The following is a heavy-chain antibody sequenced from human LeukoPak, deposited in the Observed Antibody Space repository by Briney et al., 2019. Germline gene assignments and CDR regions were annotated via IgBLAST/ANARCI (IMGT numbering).Heavy chain of an antibody. V-gene: IGHV3-48*04. CDR2: ISSSGSTV. J-gene: IGHJ4*02. CDR3: ARGWGLQQWEGF. D-gene: IGHD1-26*01. Sequence: GGSLRLSCAASEFTFSSYSMNWVRQAPGKGLEWLSYISSSGSTVYYADSVKGRFTISRDNAKNSLYLQMNSLRVEDTAVYYCARGWGLQQWEGFWGQGTLVTVSS. CDR1: EFTFSSYS.